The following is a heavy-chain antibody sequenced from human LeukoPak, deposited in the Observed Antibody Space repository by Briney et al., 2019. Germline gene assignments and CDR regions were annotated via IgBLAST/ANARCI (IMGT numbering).Heavy chain of an antibody. CDR2: TRNKANSHTT. CDR3: ARASGNSTIRYYFDN. CDR1: GFTFSDHY. Sequence: GGSLRLSCAASGFTFSDHYMDWLRQAPGKGLEWVGRTRNKANSHTTEYAASVKGRFTVSRDASKNSLHLQMNSLKTEDTAVYYCARASGNSTIRYYFDNWGQGTLVTVSS. V-gene: IGHV3-72*01. J-gene: IGHJ4*02. D-gene: IGHD3-3*01.